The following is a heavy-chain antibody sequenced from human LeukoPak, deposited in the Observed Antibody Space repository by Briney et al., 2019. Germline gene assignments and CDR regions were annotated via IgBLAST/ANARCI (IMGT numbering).Heavy chain of an antibody. CDR2: IYPGDSDT. CDR3: ARRVARDGYNYWAFDI. V-gene: IGHV5-51*01. D-gene: IGHD5-24*01. CDR1: GYSFTSYW. Sequence: GESLKISCKGSGYSFTSYWIGWVRQMPGKGLERMGIIYPGDSDTRYSPSFQGQVTISADKSISTAYLQWSSLKASDTAMYYCARRVARDGYNYWAFDIWGQGTMVTVSS. J-gene: IGHJ3*02.